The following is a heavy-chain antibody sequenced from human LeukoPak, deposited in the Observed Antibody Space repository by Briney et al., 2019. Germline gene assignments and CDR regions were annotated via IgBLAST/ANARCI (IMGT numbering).Heavy chain of an antibody. CDR1: GGSISSYY. Sequence: SETLSLTCTVSGGSISSYYGSWIRQPPGKGLEWLGYIYYRGSTNYNPSLKRRVNISVGTSQEQFSLKLSSVTAAGPAVDYCARHSNSCVLDYWGQGTLVTVSS. CDR2: IYYRGST. V-gene: IGHV4-59*08. CDR3: ARHSNSCVLDY. D-gene: IGHD2-2*01. J-gene: IGHJ4*02.